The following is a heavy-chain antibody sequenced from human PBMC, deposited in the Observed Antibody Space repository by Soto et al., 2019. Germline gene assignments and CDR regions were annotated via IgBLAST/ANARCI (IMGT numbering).Heavy chain of an antibody. CDR1: GGSFSGYY. D-gene: IGHD2-2*01. CDR2: INHSGST. V-gene: IGHV4-34*01. Sequence: QVQLQQWGAGLLKPSETLSLTCAVYGGSFSGYYWSWIRQPPGKGLEWIGEINHSGSTNYNPSLKSRVTISVDTSKNQFSLKLSSVTAADTAVYYCARGRGGGYIVVVPAANYYYGMDVWGQGTTVTVSS. CDR3: ARGRGGGYIVVVPAANYYYGMDV. J-gene: IGHJ6*02.